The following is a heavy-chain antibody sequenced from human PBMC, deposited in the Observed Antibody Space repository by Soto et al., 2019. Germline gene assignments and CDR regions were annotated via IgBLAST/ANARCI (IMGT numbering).Heavy chain of an antibody. Sequence: QVQLQQWGAGLLKPSETLSLTCAVYGGSFSGYYWSWIRQPPGKGLEWLGDLNHSGSTNYNPSLKSRVTLSVDTSKNQFSLHPNSVTVADTAVYYCGRTIGSTTTDAFDIWGQGTRVTVSS. CDR1: GGSFSGYY. CDR3: GRTIGSTTTDAFDI. D-gene: IGHD1-1*01. V-gene: IGHV4-34*01. CDR2: LNHSGST. J-gene: IGHJ3*02.